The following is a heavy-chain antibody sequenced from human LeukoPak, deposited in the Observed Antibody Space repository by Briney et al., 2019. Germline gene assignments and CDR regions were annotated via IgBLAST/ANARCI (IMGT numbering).Heavy chain of an antibody. D-gene: IGHD1-26*01. CDR2: INRDGSTT. Sequence: GGSLRLSCAASGFTFSNYWMHWVRQAPGKGLVWVSRINRDGSTTSYADSVKGRFAISRDNAKNTLHLQMNSLRADDTAVYYCTRDRESGSDFDYWGQGTLVTVFS. CDR1: GFTFSNYW. V-gene: IGHV3-74*01. J-gene: IGHJ4*02. CDR3: TRDRESGSDFDY.